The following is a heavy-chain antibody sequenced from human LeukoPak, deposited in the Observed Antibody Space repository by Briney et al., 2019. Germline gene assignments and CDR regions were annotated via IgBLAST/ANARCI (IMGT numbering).Heavy chain of an antibody. J-gene: IGHJ6*03. CDR3: AKIPGGGSYSNFYYYMDV. D-gene: IGHD1-26*01. CDR1: GFSFSSYG. Sequence: RGSLRLSCAASGFSFSSYGMHWVRQAPGKGLEWVAFIWYDGSNKYYADSVKGRFTISRDNSKNTLSLQMNSLRAEDTAVYYCAKIPGGGSYSNFYYYMDVWGKGTTVTISS. CDR2: IWYDGSNK. V-gene: IGHV3-30*02.